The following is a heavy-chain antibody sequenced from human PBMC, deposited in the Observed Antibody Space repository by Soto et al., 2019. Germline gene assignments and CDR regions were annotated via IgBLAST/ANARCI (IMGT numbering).Heavy chain of an antibody. J-gene: IGHJ6*02. Sequence: GGSLRLSCAASGFTFSSYSMNWVRQAPGKGLEWVSSISSSSSYIYYADSVKGRFTISRDNAKNSLYLQMNSLRAEDTAVYYCARVLLWFGDVDGMDVWGQGTTVTVS. CDR3: ARVLLWFGDVDGMDV. CDR2: ISSSSSYI. CDR1: GFTFSSYS. D-gene: IGHD3-10*01. V-gene: IGHV3-21*01.